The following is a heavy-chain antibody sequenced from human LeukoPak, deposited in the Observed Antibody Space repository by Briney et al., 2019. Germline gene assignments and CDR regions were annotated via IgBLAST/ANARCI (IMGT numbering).Heavy chain of an antibody. Sequence: GGSLRLSCAASGFTFSSYSMNWVRQAPGKRLEWVSSISSSSSYIYYADSVKGRFTISRDNAKNSLYLQMNSLRAEDTAVYYCARGRGYSGYTGIFDYWGQGTLVTVSS. CDR3: ARGRGYSGYTGIFDY. CDR1: GFTFSSYS. CDR2: ISSSSSYI. D-gene: IGHD5-12*01. V-gene: IGHV3-21*01. J-gene: IGHJ4*02.